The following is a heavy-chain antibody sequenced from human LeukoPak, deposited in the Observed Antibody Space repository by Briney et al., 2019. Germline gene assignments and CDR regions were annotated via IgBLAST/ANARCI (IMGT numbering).Heavy chain of an antibody. J-gene: IGHJ5*02. Sequence: PGGSLRLSCAASGFTFSSYWMHWVRQAPGKGLVWVSRINTDGSSTSYADSVKGRFTISRDNAKNTLYLQMNSLRAEDTAVYYCARAAEVRGLERFEDIVVVPAAMVNWFDPWGQGTLVTVSS. CDR2: INTDGSST. V-gene: IGHV3-74*01. CDR3: ARAAEVRGLERFEDIVVVPAAMVNWFDP. D-gene: IGHD2-2*01. CDR1: GFTFSSYW.